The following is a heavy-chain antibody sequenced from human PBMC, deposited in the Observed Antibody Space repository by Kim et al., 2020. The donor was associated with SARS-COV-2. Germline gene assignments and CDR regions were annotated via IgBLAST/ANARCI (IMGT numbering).Heavy chain of an antibody. CDR3: ARSYGGYEFGMDV. J-gene: IGHJ6*02. D-gene: IGHD5-12*01. Sequence: SQEFQGRVTITRDTSASTAYMELSSLRSEDMAVYYCARSYGGYEFGMDVWGQGTTVTVSS. V-gene: IGHV1-3*02.